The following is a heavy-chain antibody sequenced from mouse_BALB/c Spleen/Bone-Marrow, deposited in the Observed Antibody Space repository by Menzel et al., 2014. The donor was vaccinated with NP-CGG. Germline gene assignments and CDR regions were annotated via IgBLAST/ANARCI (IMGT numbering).Heavy chain of an antibody. Sequence: VQLKESGAELVKPGASVKISCKASGYTFTDYNMDWVKQSHGKSLEWIEDINPNYDSTGYNQKFKGKATLTVDKSSSTAYMELRSLTSEDTAVYYCARSYYRGYFDYWGQGTTLTVSS. V-gene: IGHV1-18*01. CDR2: INPNYDST. D-gene: IGHD2-12*01. CDR1: GYTFTDYN. CDR3: ARSYYRGYFDY. J-gene: IGHJ2*01.